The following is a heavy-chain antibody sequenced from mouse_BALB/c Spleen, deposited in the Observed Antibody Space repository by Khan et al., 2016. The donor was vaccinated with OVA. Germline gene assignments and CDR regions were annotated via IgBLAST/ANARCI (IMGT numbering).Heavy chain of an antibody. D-gene: IGHD2-12*01. J-gene: IGHJ3*01. Sequence: QVQLKQSGPGLVQPSQSLSITCTVSGFSLTTYGIHWVRQSPGKSLEWLGVIWSGGNTDYNAPFISRLSITKDNSKSQVFFTMNSLQADDSAISCCTRNYASYDFTYWCQGTLVAVS. CDR3: TRNYASYDFTY. CDR2: IWSGGNT. V-gene: IGHV2-2*01. CDR1: GFSLTTYG.